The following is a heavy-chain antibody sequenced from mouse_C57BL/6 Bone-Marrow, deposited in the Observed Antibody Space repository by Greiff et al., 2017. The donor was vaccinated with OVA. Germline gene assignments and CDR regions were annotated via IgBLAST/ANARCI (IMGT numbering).Heavy chain of an antibody. CDR1: GFTFSDAW. CDR3: TEGDYGSSLAWFAY. Sequence: EVKLVESGGGLVQPGGSMKLSCAASGFTFSDAWMDWVRQSPEQGLEWVAEIRNKANNHATYYAASVTGRFTISRDDSKSSVYLQMTSLRAEDTGIYYCTEGDYGSSLAWFAYWGQGTLVTVSA. J-gene: IGHJ3*01. CDR2: IRNKANNHAT. D-gene: IGHD1-1*01. V-gene: IGHV6-6*01.